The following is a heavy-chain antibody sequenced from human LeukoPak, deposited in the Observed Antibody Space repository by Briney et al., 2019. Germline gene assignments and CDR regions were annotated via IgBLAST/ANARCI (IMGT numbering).Heavy chain of an antibody. V-gene: IGHV3-21*01. Sequence: GGSLRLSCAASGFAFSSYSMNWVRQAPGKGLEWVSSISSSSSYIYYADSVKGRFTISRDNAKNSLYLQMNSLRAEDTAVYYCARDRDDYPYYWGQGTLVTVSS. J-gene: IGHJ4*02. D-gene: IGHD4-11*01. CDR1: GFAFSSYS. CDR2: ISSSSSYI. CDR3: ARDRDDYPYY.